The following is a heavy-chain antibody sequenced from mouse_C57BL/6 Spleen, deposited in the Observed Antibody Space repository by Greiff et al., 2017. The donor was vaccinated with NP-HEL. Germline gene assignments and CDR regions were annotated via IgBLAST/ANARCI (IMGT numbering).Heavy chain of an antibody. Sequence: QVQLQQPGAELVMPGASVKLSCKASGYTFTSYWMYWVKQRPGQGLEWIGEIDPSDSYTNYNQKFKGKSTLTVDKSSSTAYMQLSSLTSEDSAVYYCARWLPPVYFDYWGQGTTLTVSS. D-gene: IGHD2-2*01. CDR3: ARWLPPVYFDY. V-gene: IGHV1-69*01. CDR1: GYTFTSYW. CDR2: IDPSDSYT. J-gene: IGHJ2*01.